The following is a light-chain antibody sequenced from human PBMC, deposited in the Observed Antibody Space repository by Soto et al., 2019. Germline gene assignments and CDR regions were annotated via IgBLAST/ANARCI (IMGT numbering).Light chain of an antibody. CDR3: QSYATSLSAYV. Sequence: SVLTQPPSVSGDPGQRVTISCTGSSSNIGAGYDLHWYQQLPGTAPKLLIYDNTNRPSGVPDRFSGSKSGTSASLAITGLQAEDEADYYCQSYATSLSAYVFGTGTKVTVL. V-gene: IGLV1-40*01. CDR1: SSNIGAGYD. CDR2: DNT. J-gene: IGLJ1*01.